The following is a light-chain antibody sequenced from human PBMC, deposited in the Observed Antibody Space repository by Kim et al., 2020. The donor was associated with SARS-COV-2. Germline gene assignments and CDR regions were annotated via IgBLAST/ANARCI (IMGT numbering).Light chain of an antibody. Sequence: QSALTQPPSASGSPGQSVTISCTGTSSDIGAYNYVSWYQQHPGKAPKLMIYEVIKRPSGVPDRFSGSKTGNTASLTVSGLQGGDEADYYCTSYAGNNAWVFGGGTKLTVL. CDR1: SSDIGAYNY. V-gene: IGLV2-8*01. CDR2: EVI. CDR3: TSYAGNNAWV. J-gene: IGLJ3*02.